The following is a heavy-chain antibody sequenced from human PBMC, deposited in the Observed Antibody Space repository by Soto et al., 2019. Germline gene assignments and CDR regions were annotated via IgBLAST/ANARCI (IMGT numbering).Heavy chain of an antibody. CDR1: GFTFSSYA. V-gene: IGHV3-23*01. J-gene: IGHJ3*02. Sequence: PVGSLRLSCAASGFTFSSYAMSWVRQAPGKGLEWVSAISGSGGSTYYADSVKGRFTISRDNSKNTLYLQMNSLRAEDTAVYYCAKDLRPKEAYYYDSSGYYPDAFDIWGQGTMVTVSS. D-gene: IGHD3-22*01. CDR2: ISGSGGST. CDR3: AKDLRPKEAYYYDSSGYYPDAFDI.